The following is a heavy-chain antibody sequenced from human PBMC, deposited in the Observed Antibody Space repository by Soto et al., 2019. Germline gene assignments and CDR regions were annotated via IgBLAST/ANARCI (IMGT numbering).Heavy chain of an antibody. CDR1: GFTFSSYS. Sequence: EVQLVESGGGLVQPGGSLRLSCAASGFTFSSYSMNWVRQAPGKGLEWVSYISSSSSTIYYADSVKGRFTISRDNAKNSLYLQINSLRDEDTAVYYCARSGRAGQWLVTYWGQGTLVTVSS. J-gene: IGHJ4*02. CDR3: ARSGRAGQWLVTY. V-gene: IGHV3-48*02. D-gene: IGHD6-19*01. CDR2: ISSSSSTI.